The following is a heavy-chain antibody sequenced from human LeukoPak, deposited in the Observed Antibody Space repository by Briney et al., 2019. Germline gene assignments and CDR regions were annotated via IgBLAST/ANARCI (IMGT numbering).Heavy chain of an antibody. CDR2: INTNTGNP. CDR3: AREGRFGELLYAWFDP. CDR1: GYTFTSYA. J-gene: IGHJ5*02. D-gene: IGHD3-10*01. V-gene: IGHV7-4-1*02. Sequence: ASVKVSCKASGYTFTSYAMNWVRQAPGQGLEWMGWINTNTGNPTYAQGFTGRFVFSLDTSVSTAYLQISSLKAEDTAVYYCAREGRFGELLYAWFDPWGQGTLVTVSS.